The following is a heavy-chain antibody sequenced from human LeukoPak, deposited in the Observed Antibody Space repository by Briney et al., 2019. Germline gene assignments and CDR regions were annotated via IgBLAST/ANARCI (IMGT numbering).Heavy chain of an antibody. Sequence: GRSLRLSCAASGFTFSSYGMHWVRQAPGKGLEWVAVISYDGSNKYYADSVKDRFTISRDNSKNTLYLQMNSLRAEDTAVYYCAKGVGAFDIWGQGTMVTVSS. CDR1: GFTFSSYG. CDR2: ISYDGSNK. V-gene: IGHV3-30*18. CDR3: AKGVGAFDI. D-gene: IGHD3-3*01. J-gene: IGHJ3*02.